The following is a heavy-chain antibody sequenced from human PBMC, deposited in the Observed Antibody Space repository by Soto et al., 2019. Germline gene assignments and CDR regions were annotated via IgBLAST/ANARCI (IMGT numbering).Heavy chain of an antibody. D-gene: IGHD6-19*01. Sequence: QVHLVQSGAEVKKPGSSVKVSCKASGGSFSNYIFAWVRQAPGQGLEWMGGTIPMFATAQYAQELQGRVTITADESTSTVYMDLTSLTSDDTAVYYCARGLFGQQWLVGFDTWGQGTLVTVSS. CDR1: GGSFSNYI. V-gene: IGHV1-69*01. CDR3: ARGLFGQQWLVGFDT. CDR2: TIPMFATA. J-gene: IGHJ4*02.